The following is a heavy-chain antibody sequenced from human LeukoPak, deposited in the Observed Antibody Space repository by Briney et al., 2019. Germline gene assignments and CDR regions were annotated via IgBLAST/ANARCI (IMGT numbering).Heavy chain of an antibody. V-gene: IGHV3-53*01. CDR1: GFTVSSNS. J-gene: IGHJ4*02. D-gene: IGHD4/OR15-4a*01. Sequence: GGSLRLSCTVSGFTVSSNSMSWVRQAPGKGLEWVSFIYSDNTHYSDSVKGRFTISRDNSKNTLYLQMDSLRAEDTAVYYCARRAGAYSHPYDYWGQGTLVTVSS. CDR2: IYSDNT. CDR3: ARRAGAYSHPYDY.